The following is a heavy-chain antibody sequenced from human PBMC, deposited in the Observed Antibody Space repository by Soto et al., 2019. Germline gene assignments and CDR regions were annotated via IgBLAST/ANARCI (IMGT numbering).Heavy chain of an antibody. Sequence: QVQLQESGPGLVKPSQTLSLTCTVSGGSISSGDYYWSWIRQPPGKGLEWIGYIYYSGSTYYNPSLKSRVTISVDTSKNQISLKLSSVTAADTAVYYCARVGCSGGSCYRLYYYYGMDVRGQGTTVTVSS. V-gene: IGHV4-30-4*01. CDR1: GGSISSGDYY. J-gene: IGHJ6*02. CDR2: IYYSGST. D-gene: IGHD2-15*01. CDR3: ARVGCSGGSCYRLYYYYGMDV.